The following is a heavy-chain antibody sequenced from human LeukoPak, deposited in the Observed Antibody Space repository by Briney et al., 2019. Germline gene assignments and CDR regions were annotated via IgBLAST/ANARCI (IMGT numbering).Heavy chain of an antibody. J-gene: IGHJ4*02. CDR2: ISGGGVGT. V-gene: IGHV3-23*01. Sequence: GGSLRLSCAASGFTFSSYAMSWVRQAPGEGLEWVSGISGGGVGTYYADAVKGRFTISRDNSKNTLFLQMNSLRAEDTAVYYCAARNSNGWYWDYWGQGTLVTVSS. CDR1: GFTFSSYA. CDR3: AARNSNGWYWDY. D-gene: IGHD6-19*01.